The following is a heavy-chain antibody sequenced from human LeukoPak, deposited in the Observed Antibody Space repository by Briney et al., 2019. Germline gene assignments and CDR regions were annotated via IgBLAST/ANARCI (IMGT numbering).Heavy chain of an antibody. Sequence: ASVKVSCKASGYTFTNYDINWVRQAPGQGLEWMGWINTKTGNPTYAQGFTGRSVFSLDTSVTTAYLQISSLKAEDAAVYYCARDQRYCGGDCYDAFHIWGQGTMVTVSS. CDR2: INTKTGNP. CDR1: GYTFTNYD. D-gene: IGHD2-21*02. CDR3: ARDQRYCGGDCYDAFHI. V-gene: IGHV7-4-1*02. J-gene: IGHJ3*02.